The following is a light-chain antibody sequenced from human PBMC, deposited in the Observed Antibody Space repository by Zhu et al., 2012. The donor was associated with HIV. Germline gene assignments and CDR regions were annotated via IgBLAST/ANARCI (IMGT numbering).Light chain of an antibody. J-gene: IGKJ4*01. CDR3: QQYNDWPPLT. V-gene: IGKV3-15*01. CDR1: QRFTSP. CDR2: GAS. Sequence: EIVLTQSPGTLSFSPGERATLSCRASQRFTSPYVAWYQQKPGQAPRLLIYGASTRATGIPVRFSGSGSGTEFTLTISSMQSEDFAAYYCQQYNDWPPLTFGGGTKVEIK.